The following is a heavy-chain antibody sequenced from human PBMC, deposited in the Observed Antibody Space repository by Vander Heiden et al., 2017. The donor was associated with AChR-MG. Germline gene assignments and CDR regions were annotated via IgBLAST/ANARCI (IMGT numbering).Heavy chain of an antibody. V-gene: IGHV3-33*01. Sequence: QVQLVASGGGVVQPGRSLRLSCAAPGFTFSSYGMHWVRQAPGKGLEWVAVIWYDGSNKYYADSVKGRVTISRDNSKNTLYLQMNSLRAEDTAVYYCAREGGYRYYFDYWGQGTLVTVSS. J-gene: IGHJ4*02. CDR1: GFTFSSYG. D-gene: IGHD3-16*02. CDR2: IWYDGSNK. CDR3: AREGGYRYYFDY.